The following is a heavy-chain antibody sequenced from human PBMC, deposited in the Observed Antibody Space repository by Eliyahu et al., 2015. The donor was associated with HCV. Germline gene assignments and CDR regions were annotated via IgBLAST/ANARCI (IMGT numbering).Heavy chain of an antibody. D-gene: IGHD6-13*01. CDR2: ISYDGSNK. V-gene: IGHV3-30*01. CDR1: GFTFSSYA. J-gene: IGHJ4*02. CDR3: ARDSTAAVDY. Sequence: QVQLVESGGGVVQPGRSLRLSCAASGFTFSSYAMHWVRQAPGKGLEWVAVISYDGSNKYYADSVKGRFTISRDNSKNTLYLQMNSLRAEDTAVYYCARDSTAAVDYWGQGTLVTVSS.